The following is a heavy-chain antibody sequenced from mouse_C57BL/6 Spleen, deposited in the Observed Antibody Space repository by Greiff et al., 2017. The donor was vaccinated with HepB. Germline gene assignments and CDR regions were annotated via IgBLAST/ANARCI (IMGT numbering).Heavy chain of an antibody. D-gene: IGHD3-2*02. CDR2: IYPGSGNT. CDR1: GYTFTDYY. Sequence: VQLQQSGAELVRPGASVKLSCKASGYTFTDYYINWVKQRPGQGLEWIARIYPGSGNTYYNEKFKGKATLTAEKSSSTAYMQLSILTSDDSAVYFCAREDSSGFAWFAYLGQGTLVTVSA. CDR3: AREDSSGFAWFAY. V-gene: IGHV1-76*01. J-gene: IGHJ3*01.